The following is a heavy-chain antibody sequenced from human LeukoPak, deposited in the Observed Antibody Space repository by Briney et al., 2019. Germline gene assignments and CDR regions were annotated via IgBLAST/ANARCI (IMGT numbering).Heavy chain of an antibody. CDR2: ISYDGTNK. J-gene: IGHJ6*03. CDR3: VRSPTYYNMDV. Sequence: PGESLRLSCAASGFTFGNYVIHWARQAPGKGLEWLAVISYDGTNKYYADSVKGRFTISRDHSQSTVDLQMNTLRGADTAVYYCVRSPTYYNMDVWGKGTTVTVS. V-gene: IGHV3-30-3*01. CDR1: GFTFGNYV.